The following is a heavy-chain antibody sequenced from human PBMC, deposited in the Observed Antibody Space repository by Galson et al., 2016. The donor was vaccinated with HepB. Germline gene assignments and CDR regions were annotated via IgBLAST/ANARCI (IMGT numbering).Heavy chain of an antibody. CDR3: AKDLGFLEWLFFDSYYYYGMDV. Sequence: SLRLSCAASGFTFSSYAMSWVRQAPGKGLEWVSAISGSGGSTYYAASVKGRFTLSRDNSKNTLYLQMNSLRAEDTAGYYCAKDLGFLEWLFFDSYYYYGMDVWSQGTTVTVSS. CDR1: GFTFSSYA. J-gene: IGHJ6*02. CDR2: ISGSGGST. V-gene: IGHV3-23*01. D-gene: IGHD3-3*01.